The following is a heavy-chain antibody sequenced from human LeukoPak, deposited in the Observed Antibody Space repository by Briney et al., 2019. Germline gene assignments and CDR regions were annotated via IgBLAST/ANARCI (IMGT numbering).Heavy chain of an antibody. J-gene: IGHJ4*02. Sequence: SETLSLTCIVSYGSISSYYWSWIRQPPGKGLEWIGQIYSSGITNYSPSLKSRVTISVDTSKNQFSLKLTSVTAADTAVYFCARSGGFGSDYWGQETLVTISS. CDR1: YGSISSYY. CDR2: IYSSGIT. V-gene: IGHV4-59*01. CDR3: ARSGGFGSDY. D-gene: IGHD6-25*01.